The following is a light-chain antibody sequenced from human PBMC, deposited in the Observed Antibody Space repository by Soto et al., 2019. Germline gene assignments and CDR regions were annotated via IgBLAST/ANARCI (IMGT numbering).Light chain of an antibody. V-gene: IGKV1-27*01. CDR1: QGISNY. CDR3: QKSNSAPRT. J-gene: IGKJ1*01. Sequence: DIQMTQSPSSLSASVGDRVTITCRASQGISNYLAWYQQKPGKVPKLLIYAASTLQSGVPSRFSGSGSGTDFTLTIRSLQHEDVATYYCQKSNSAPRTFGQGTKVEIK. CDR2: AAS.